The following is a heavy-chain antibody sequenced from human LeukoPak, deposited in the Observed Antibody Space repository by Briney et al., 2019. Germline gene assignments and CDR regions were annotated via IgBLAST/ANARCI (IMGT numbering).Heavy chain of an antibody. CDR1: GGSIRSSSYY. D-gene: IGHD6-19*01. V-gene: IGHV4-39*01. Sequence: SETLSLTCTVSGGSIRSSSYYWGWIRPPPGKGLEWIGSIYYSGSTYYNASLKSRGTISVDTSKNQFSLKLNSVTAADTAVYFCARQVVAVAGTGYFDYWGQGTLVTVSS. CDR3: ARQVVAVAGTGYFDY. CDR2: IYYSGST. J-gene: IGHJ4*02.